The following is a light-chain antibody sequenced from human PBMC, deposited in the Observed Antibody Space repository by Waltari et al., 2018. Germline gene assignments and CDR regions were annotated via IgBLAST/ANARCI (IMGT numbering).Light chain of an antibody. Sequence: QSVLTQPPSVSAAPGQRVTISCSGGRSNIGNNYVSWYRQFPGTAPKPLIYEDSERTSGIPGRCSGSKSGTSATLDITGLQAGDEADYYCGTWDSSLSGAVFGGGTHLTVL. V-gene: IGLV1-51*02. CDR1: RSNIGNNY. CDR2: EDS. J-gene: IGLJ7*01. CDR3: GTWDSSLSGAV.